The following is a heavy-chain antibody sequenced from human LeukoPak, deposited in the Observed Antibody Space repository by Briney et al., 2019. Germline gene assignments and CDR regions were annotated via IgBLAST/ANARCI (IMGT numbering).Heavy chain of an antibody. D-gene: IGHD3-10*01. CDR3: AKGVRGLNYFDY. Sequence: GGSLRLSCAASGFTFSSYAMSWVRQAPGKGLEWVSAISGSGGSTYYADSVKGRFTSSRDNSKNTLYLQMNSLRAEDTAVYYCAKGVRGLNYFDYWGQGTLVTVSS. CDR1: GFTFSSYA. V-gene: IGHV3-23*01. CDR2: ISGSGGST. J-gene: IGHJ4*02.